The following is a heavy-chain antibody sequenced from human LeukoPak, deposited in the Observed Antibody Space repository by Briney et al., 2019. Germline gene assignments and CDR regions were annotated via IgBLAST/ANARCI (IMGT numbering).Heavy chain of an antibody. CDR3: AMGRVWHFDY. V-gene: IGHV3-23*01. D-gene: IGHD3-16*01. J-gene: IGHJ4*02. CDR2: ISGSGGST. CDR1: GFTFSSYA. Sequence: PGGSLRLSCAASGFTFSSYAMSWVRQAPGKGLEWVSAISGSGGSTYSADSVKGRFTISRDNSKNTLYLQMNSLRAEGTAVYYCAMGRVWHFDYWGQGTLVTVSS.